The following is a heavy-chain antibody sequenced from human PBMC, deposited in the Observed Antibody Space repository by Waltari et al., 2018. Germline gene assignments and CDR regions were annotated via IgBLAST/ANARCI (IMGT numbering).Heavy chain of an antibody. J-gene: IGHJ4*02. CDR1: GFSLTTSGVG. Sequence: ESGPSRVKPTQTLALTCSFSGFSLTTSGVGVGWIRQSPGKVLEWLALIYWDDDKRYNPSLKSRLTITKDTSRNQVVLTMTNVDPVDTATYYCAHRFIRSGDWASGFFDHWGQGTLVTVSS. CDR3: AHRFIRSGDWASGFFDH. V-gene: IGHV2-5*02. CDR2: IYWDDDK. D-gene: IGHD2-21*02.